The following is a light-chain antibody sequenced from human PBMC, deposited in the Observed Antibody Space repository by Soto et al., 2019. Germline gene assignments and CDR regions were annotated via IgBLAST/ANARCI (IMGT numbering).Light chain of an antibody. CDR1: AVPRKY. CDR2: EDT. J-gene: IGLJ1*01. V-gene: IGLV3-10*01. Sequence: SYELTQPPSVSVSPRQTARITCSGDAVPRKYVYWYQKKSGQAPVLVIYEDTKRPSGIPERFSGSRSGTMATLTISGAHVEDEADCNCYSKGVFETGTKVTVL. CDR3: YSKGV.